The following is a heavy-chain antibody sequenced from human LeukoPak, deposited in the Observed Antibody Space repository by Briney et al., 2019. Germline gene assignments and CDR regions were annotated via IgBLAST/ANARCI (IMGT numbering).Heavy chain of an antibody. CDR1: GFTFSVAA. Sequence: GGSLRLSCAASGFTFSVAAMTWVRQAPGKGLQWVSSISGSGGSTYYADSVKGRFTIPRDTSKNTLYLQMYILRVEDTAVYYCARDQWAGSNLISDYWGQGTLVTVSS. V-gene: IGHV3-23*01. CDR2: ISGSGGST. J-gene: IGHJ4*02. D-gene: IGHD5-24*01. CDR3: ARDQWAGSNLISDY.